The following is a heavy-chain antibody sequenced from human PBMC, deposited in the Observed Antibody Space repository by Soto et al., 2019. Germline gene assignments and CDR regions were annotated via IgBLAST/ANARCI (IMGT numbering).Heavy chain of an antibody. V-gene: IGHV3-30*03. Sequence: QVQLVESGGGVVQPGRSLRLSCAASGFTFSSYGMHWVRQAPGKGLEWVAVISYDGSNKYYADSVKGRFTISRDNSKHTLYLQMNSLRAEDMAVYYSAPSPGWELSACFDYWGQGTLVTVSS. J-gene: IGHJ4*02. D-gene: IGHD1-26*01. CDR3: APSPGWELSACFDY. CDR2: ISYDGSNK. CDR1: GFTFSSYG.